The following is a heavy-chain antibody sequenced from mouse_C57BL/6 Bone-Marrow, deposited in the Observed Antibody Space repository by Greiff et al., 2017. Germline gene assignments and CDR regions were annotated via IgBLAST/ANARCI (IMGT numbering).Heavy chain of an antibody. CDR3: ARRVYYDYDAGLYYYAMDY. J-gene: IGHJ4*01. V-gene: IGHV1-59*01. CDR2: IDPSDSYT. D-gene: IGHD2-4*01. Sequence: QVQLQQSGAELVRPGTSVKLSCKASGYTFTSYWMHWVKQRPGQGLEWIGVIDPSDSYTNYNQKFKGKATLTVDTSSSTAYMQLSSLTSEDSAVYYCARRVYYDYDAGLYYYAMDYWGQGTSVTVSS. CDR1: GYTFTSYW.